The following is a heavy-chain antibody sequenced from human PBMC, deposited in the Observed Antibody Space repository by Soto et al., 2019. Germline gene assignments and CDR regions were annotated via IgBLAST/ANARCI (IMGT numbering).Heavy chain of an antibody. V-gene: IGHV3-53*01. CDR3: ARDLVESGYPEYFQH. J-gene: IGHJ1*01. CDR2: IYSGGST. CDR1: GFTVSSNY. Sequence: EVQLVESGGGLIQPGGSLRLSCAASGFTVSSNYMSWVRQAPGKGLEWVSVIYSGGSTYYADSVKGRFTISRDKSKNTLYLQMNSLRAEDTAVYYCARDLVESGYPEYFQHCGQGTLVTVSS. D-gene: IGHD3-22*01.